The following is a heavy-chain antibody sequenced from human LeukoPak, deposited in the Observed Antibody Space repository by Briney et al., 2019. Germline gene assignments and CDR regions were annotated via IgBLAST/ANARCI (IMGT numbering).Heavy chain of an antibody. D-gene: IGHD3-9*01. V-gene: IGHV3-23*01. Sequence: GGSLRLSCAASGFTFSEYAMHWVRQAPGKGLEWVSVIGDDGATTHYADSVRGRFTISRDNSKNTLSPQMNSLRAEDTAIYYCAKDYDLLTGALDYWGQGTLVTVSS. J-gene: IGHJ4*02. CDR3: AKDYDLLTGALDY. CDR2: IGDDGATT. CDR1: GFTFSEYA.